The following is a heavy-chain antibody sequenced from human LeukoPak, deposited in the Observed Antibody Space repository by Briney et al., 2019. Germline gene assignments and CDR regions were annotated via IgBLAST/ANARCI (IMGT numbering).Heavy chain of an antibody. Sequence: ASVKVSCKASGYTFTGYYMHWVRQAPGQGLEWMGWINPNSGGTNYAQKFQGRVTMTRDTSTSTVYMELSSLRSEDTAVYYCARDPVAYYYDSSGYSFAYWGQGTLVTVSS. CDR2: INPNSGGT. J-gene: IGHJ4*02. D-gene: IGHD3-22*01. V-gene: IGHV1-2*02. CDR3: ARDPVAYYYDSSGYSFAY. CDR1: GYTFTGYY.